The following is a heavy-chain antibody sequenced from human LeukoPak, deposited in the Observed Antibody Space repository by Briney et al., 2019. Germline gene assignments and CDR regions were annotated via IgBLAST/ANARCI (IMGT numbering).Heavy chain of an antibody. V-gene: IGHV4-59*01. CDR1: GGSIRSYY. J-gene: IGHJ4*02. CDR3: ARARDYYDSTADFDY. Sequence: SETLSLTCTVSGGSIRSYYWSRIRQPPGKGLEWIGYIYYSGSTNYNPSLKSRVTISVDTSKNQFSLKLSSVTAADTAVYYCARARDYYDSTADFDYWGQGTLVTVSS. D-gene: IGHD3-22*01. CDR2: IYYSGST.